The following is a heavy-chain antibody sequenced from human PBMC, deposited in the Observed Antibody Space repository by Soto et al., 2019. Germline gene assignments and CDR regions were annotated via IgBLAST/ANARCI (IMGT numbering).Heavy chain of an antibody. V-gene: IGHV3-72*01. J-gene: IGHJ4*02. CDR2: IKNKANSYTT. CDR3: TRISLVGATGGRYFDY. D-gene: IGHD1-26*01. Sequence: GGSLRLSCASSGVLFSDHYMDWVRQAPGKGLEWVGRIKNKANSYTTEYAASVKGRFTISRDDSKNSLYLQMNSLKTEDTAVYYCTRISLVGATGGRYFDYWGQGTLVTVSS. CDR1: GVLFSDHY.